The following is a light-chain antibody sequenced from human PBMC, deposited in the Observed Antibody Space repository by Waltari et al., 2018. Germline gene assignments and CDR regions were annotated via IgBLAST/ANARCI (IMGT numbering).Light chain of an antibody. CDR3: QVWDNTSDHV. V-gene: IGLV3-21*04. CDR2: YES. CDR1: DIRIKS. Sequence: SYVLAQPHSVSVAPGEPASITCGGSDIRIKSVHWDQQKPGPAPRLVIYYESARPAGIPERFSGSNSGNTSTLTISRGEAGDEADYYCQVWDNTSDHVFGTGTTVTVL. J-gene: IGLJ1*01.